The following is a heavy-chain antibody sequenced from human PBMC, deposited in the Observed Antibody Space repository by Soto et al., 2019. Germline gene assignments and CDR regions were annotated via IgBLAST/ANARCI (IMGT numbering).Heavy chain of an antibody. V-gene: IGHV3-48*01. Sequence: GGSLSLSCAASGFTFSTYSMNWVRQAPGKGLEWVSYISSSSTTIYYADSVKGRFTISRDNAKNSLYLQMNSLRAEDTAVYYCASGDILTGYETSDYWGQGTLVTVSS. J-gene: IGHJ4*02. D-gene: IGHD3-9*01. CDR2: ISSSSTTI. CDR3: ASGDILTGYETSDY. CDR1: GFTFSTYS.